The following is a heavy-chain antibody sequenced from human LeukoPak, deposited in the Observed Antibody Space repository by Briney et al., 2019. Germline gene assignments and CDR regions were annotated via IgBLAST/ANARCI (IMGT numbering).Heavy chain of an antibody. CDR3: ARELRSSYDSSGYPPFDY. Sequence: ASVKVSCKASGYTFTSYYMHWVRQAPGQGLEWMAIINPSGGSTSYAQKFQGRVTMTRDTSTSTVYMELSSLRSEDTAVYYCARELRSSYDSSGYPPFDYWGQGTLVTVSS. CDR2: INPSGGST. J-gene: IGHJ4*02. D-gene: IGHD3-22*01. V-gene: IGHV1-46*01. CDR1: GYTFTSYY.